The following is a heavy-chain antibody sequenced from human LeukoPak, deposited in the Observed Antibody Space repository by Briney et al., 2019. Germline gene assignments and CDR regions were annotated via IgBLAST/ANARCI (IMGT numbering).Heavy chain of an antibody. D-gene: IGHD1-26*01. J-gene: IGHJ3*02. V-gene: IGHV3-9*01. Sequence: PGGSLRLSCAASGFTFDDYAMHWVRQAPGKGLEWVSGISWNSGSIGYAESVKGRFTISRDNAKNSLYLQMNSLRAEDTALYYCAKALIVGVSTGAFDIWGQGTMVTVSS. CDR3: AKALIVGVSTGAFDI. CDR2: ISWNSGSI. CDR1: GFTFDDYA.